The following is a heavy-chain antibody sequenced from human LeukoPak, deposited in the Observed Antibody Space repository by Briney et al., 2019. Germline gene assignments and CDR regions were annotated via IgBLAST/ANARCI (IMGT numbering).Heavy chain of an antibody. D-gene: IGHD1-26*01. CDR3: ARGRGSPYYFDC. Sequence: GGSLRLSCAASGITFSNYAMTWVRQAPGKGLEWVSSISTSGDSTAYAASVKGRFTISRDNSKNTLCLQLSSLRAEDTAVYYCARGRGSPYYFDCWGQGTLVTVSS. CDR1: GITFSNYA. V-gene: IGHV3-23*01. J-gene: IGHJ4*02. CDR2: ISTSGDST.